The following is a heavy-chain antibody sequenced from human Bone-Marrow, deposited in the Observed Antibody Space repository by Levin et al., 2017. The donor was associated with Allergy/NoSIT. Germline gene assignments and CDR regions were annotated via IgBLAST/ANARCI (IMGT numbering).Heavy chain of an antibody. CDR1: GFTFGDYA. D-gene: IGHD3-16*01. Sequence: GGSLRLSCTGSGFTFGDYAVSWFRQAPGKGLEWVGFIRSQAYGGTPDYAASVKGRFSLSRDDSKSISYLLMNSLRIEDTAIYYCTRATYVWGQGTLVAVSS. V-gene: IGHV3-49*03. CDR2: IRSQAYGGTP. J-gene: IGHJ4*02. CDR3: TRATYV.